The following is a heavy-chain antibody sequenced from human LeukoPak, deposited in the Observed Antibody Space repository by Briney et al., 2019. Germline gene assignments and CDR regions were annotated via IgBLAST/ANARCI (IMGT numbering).Heavy chain of an antibody. V-gene: IGHV4-59*01. J-gene: IGHJ4*02. D-gene: IGHD4-23*01. CDR2: IYYSGST. Sequence: SETLSLTCTVSGASISSYYWSWIRQPPGKGLEWIGYIYYSGSTNYNPSLKSRVTISVDTSKNQFSLKLSSVTAADTAVYYCARRAGVYSHPYDYWGQGTLVTVSS. CDR3: ARRAGVYSHPYDY. CDR1: GASISSYY.